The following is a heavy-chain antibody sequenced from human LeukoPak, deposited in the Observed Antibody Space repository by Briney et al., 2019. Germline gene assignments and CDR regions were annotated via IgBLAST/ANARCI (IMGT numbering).Heavy chain of an antibody. CDR2: ISPVKNTV. Sequence: GGSLRLSCAASGFTFSSYSMNWVRQTPGKGLEWISYISPVKNTVYYADSVKGRFTISRDDAKNSLDLQMNSLRAEDTAVYYCARESDRHHDVWSGYLALDYWGQGTRVTVSS. J-gene: IGHJ4*02. CDR1: GFTFSSYS. V-gene: IGHV3-48*01. D-gene: IGHD3-3*01. CDR3: ARESDRHHDVWSGYLALDY.